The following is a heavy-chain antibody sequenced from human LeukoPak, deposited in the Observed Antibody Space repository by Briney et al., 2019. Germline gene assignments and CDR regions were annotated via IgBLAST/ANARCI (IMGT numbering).Heavy chain of an antibody. CDR3: AKSGFTYGLHAFDV. Sequence: PGGSLRLSCAASGFTFSSYAMSWVRQAPGKGLEWVSAISGSGGSTYYADSVMGRFTISGDNAKNTLYLQMNSLRDEDMAVYYCAKSGFTYGLHAFDVWGQGTMVTVSS. V-gene: IGHV3-23*01. CDR1: GFTFSSYA. D-gene: IGHD5-18*01. J-gene: IGHJ3*01. CDR2: ISGSGGST.